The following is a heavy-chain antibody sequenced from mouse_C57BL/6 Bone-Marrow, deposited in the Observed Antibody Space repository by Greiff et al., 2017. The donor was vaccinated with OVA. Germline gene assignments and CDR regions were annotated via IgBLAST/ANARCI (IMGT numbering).Heavy chain of an antibody. D-gene: IGHD4-1*01. J-gene: IGHJ1*03. CDR1: GFTFSDYY. Sequence: DVKLVESEGGLVQPGSSMKLSCTASGFTFSDYYMAWVRQVPEKGLEWVANINYDGSSTYYLDSLKSRFIISRDNAKNILYLQMSSLKSEDTAAYYCAREELGHGYFDVWGTGTTVTVSS. V-gene: IGHV5-16*01. CDR2: INYDGSST. CDR3: AREELGHGYFDV.